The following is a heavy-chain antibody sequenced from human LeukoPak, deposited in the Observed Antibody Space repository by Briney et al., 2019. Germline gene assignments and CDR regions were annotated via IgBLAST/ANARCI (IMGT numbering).Heavy chain of an antibody. CDR3: ARASGFRYYYYMDV. V-gene: IGHV3-30*03. Sequence: GESLRLSCAASGFTFSSYGMHWARQAPGKGLEWVAVISYDGSNKYYADSVKGRFTISRDNSKNTLYLQMNSLRAEDTAVYYCARASGFRYYYYMDVWGKGTTVTVSS. CDR1: GFTFSSYG. J-gene: IGHJ6*03. CDR2: ISYDGSNK. D-gene: IGHD3-22*01.